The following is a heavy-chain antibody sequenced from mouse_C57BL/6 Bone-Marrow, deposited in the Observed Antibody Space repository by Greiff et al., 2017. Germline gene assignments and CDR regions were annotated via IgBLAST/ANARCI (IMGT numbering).Heavy chain of an antibody. CDR1: GYTFTSYW. Sequence: QVQLQQPGAELVRPGTSVKLSCKASGYTFTSYWMHWVKQRPGQGLEWIGVIDPSDSYTNYNQKFKGKATLTVDTSSSTAYMPLSSLTSEDSAVYYCARRRGYYDYDGDWYFDVWGTGTTVTVSS. CDR3: ARRRGYYDYDGDWYFDV. D-gene: IGHD2-4*01. J-gene: IGHJ1*03. V-gene: IGHV1-59*01. CDR2: IDPSDSYT.